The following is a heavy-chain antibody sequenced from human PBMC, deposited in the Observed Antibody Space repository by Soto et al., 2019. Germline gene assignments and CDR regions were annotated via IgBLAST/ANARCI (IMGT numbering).Heavy chain of an antibody. Sequence: EVQLVESGGGLVQPGRSLRLSCAASGFPFQHYAMHWVRRSPGKGLEWVSGIRWNGDDMGYADCVRGRFTISRDNAKNSLYLQMSSLRAEDTAFYYCAQDGGYCSGGNCYFDSWGQGTLVTVSS. CDR1: GFPFQHYA. D-gene: IGHD2-15*01. CDR2: IRWNGDDM. J-gene: IGHJ4*02. V-gene: IGHV3-9*01. CDR3: AQDGGYCSGGNCYFDS.